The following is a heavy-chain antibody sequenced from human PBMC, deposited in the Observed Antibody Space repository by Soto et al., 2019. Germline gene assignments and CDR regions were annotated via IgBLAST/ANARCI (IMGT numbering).Heavy chain of an antibody. V-gene: IGHV1-69*02. Sequence: QVQLVQSGAEVKKPGSSVKVSCKASGGTFSSYTFSWVRQAPGQGLEWMGRIIPMLGIANYAQKFQGRVTITADKSTSTGYMELSRLRSENTAVYYCANRGYSYGFVIYWGQGTLVTVSS. D-gene: IGHD5-18*01. J-gene: IGHJ4*02. CDR1: GGTFSSYT. CDR3: ANRGYSYGFVIY. CDR2: IIPMLGIA.